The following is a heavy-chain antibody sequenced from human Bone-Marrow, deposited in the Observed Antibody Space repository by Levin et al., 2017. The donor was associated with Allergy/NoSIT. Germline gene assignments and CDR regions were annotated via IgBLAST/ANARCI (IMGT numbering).Heavy chain of an antibody. Sequence: SETLSLTCIVSGGAISSYYWSWIRQSAGKGLELIGRIHTSGTTYYNPSLKSRVTMSVATSRNQFSLRLTSVTVADTAVYYCARDRGTYFPFDFWGQGTLVTVSS. CDR2: IHTSGTT. V-gene: IGHV4-4*07. D-gene: IGHD1-26*01. CDR3: ARDRGTYFPFDF. J-gene: IGHJ4*02. CDR1: GGAISSYY.